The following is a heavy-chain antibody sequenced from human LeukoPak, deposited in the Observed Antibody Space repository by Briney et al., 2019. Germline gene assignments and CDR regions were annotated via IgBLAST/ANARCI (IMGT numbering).Heavy chain of an antibody. CDR1: GFTFSSYA. V-gene: IGHV3-23*01. J-gene: IGHJ4*02. CDR3: EKSRDYGGQTLFDY. Sequence: GGSLRLSCAASGFTFSSYAMSWVRQAPGKGLEWVSAISGSGVGTYYADSVKGRFTISRDNSKNTLYLQMNSPRAEDTAVYYCEKSRDYGGQTLFDYWGQGTLVTVSS. CDR2: ISGSGVGT. D-gene: IGHD4-23*01.